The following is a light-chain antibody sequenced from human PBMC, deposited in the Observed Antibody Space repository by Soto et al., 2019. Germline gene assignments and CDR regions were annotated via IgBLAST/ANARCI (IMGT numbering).Light chain of an antibody. CDR1: SSDVGGYNY. CDR2: DVS. CDR3: SSYTSSSTLV. Sequence: QYALTQPASVSGSPGKSITISCTGTSSDVGGYNYVSWYQQHPGKAPKLMLYDVSNRPSGVSDRFSGSKSGNTASLTISGLQAEVEADYYCSSYTSSSTLVFGGGTQLTVL. J-gene: IGLJ2*01. V-gene: IGLV2-14*01.